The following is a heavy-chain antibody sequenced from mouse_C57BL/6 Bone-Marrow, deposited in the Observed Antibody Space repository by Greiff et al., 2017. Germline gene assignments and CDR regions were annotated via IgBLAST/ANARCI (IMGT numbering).Heavy chain of an antibody. CDR3: ARSPIYYYGSRDAMDY. D-gene: IGHD1-1*01. V-gene: IGHV1-7*01. CDR2: INPSSGYT. Sequence: QVQLKQSGAELAKPGASVKLSCKASGYTFTSYWMHWVKKRPGQGLEWIGYINPSSGYTKYNQKFKDKATLTADKSSSTAYMQLSSLTYEDSAVYYCARSPIYYYGSRDAMDYWGQGTSVTVSS. CDR1: GYTFTSYW. J-gene: IGHJ4*01.